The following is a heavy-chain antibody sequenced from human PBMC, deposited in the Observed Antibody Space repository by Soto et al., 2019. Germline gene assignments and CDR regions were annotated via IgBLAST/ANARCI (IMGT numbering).Heavy chain of an antibody. Sequence: SETLSLTCIVSGGSISGYYWSWIRQPAGKELEWIGRIYSDGTTNYNPSLKGRGTMSVDTSKKQISLKLTSVTAADTAMYYCVRDRGYRSGSFGSWGQGVLVTVSS. CDR1: GGSISGYY. CDR2: IYSDGTT. J-gene: IGHJ5*02. V-gene: IGHV4-4*07. D-gene: IGHD5-18*01. CDR3: VRDRGYRSGSFGS.